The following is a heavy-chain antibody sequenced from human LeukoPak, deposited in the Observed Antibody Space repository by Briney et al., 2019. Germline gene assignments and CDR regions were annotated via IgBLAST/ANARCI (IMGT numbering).Heavy chain of an antibody. CDR1: GFTFSSYA. V-gene: IGHV3-23*01. D-gene: IGHD6-19*01. J-gene: IGHJ4*02. CDR3: AKVGSSGWHVVYYFDY. Sequence: GGSLRLSCAASGFTFSSYAMSGVRQAPGKGLEWVSAISGSGGSTYYADSVKGRFTISRDNSKNTLYLQMNSLRAEDTAVYYCAKVGSSGWHVVYYFDYWGQGTLVTVSS. CDR2: ISGSGGST.